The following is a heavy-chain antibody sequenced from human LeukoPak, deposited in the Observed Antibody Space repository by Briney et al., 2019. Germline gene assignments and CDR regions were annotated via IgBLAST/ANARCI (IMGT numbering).Heavy chain of an antibody. V-gene: IGHV3-20*04. Sequence: PGGSLRLSWAASRXTFSSYAMTWVRQAPGKGLEWVSDINWNGGSTGYADSVKGRFTISRDYAKNSLSLQMNSLRDEDTDLYYCAGGAGWYWGQGTLVTGSS. CDR1: RXTFSSYA. J-gene: IGHJ4*02. CDR3: AGGAGWY. CDR2: INWNGGST. D-gene: IGHD2-15*01.